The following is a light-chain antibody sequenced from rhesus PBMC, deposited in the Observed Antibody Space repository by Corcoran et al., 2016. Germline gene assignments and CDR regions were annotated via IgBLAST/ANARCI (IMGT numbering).Light chain of an antibody. Sequence: DIQMTQSPSSLSASVGDTVTITCRASQDINIWLAWYQQNPGKAPNLLIYKASTLQSGVPSRFSGSGSGTDFTLTISSLQSEDFATYYCQQYNSRPPTFGPGTKVEIK. CDR2: KAS. J-gene: IGKJ1*01. V-gene: IGKV1-22*01. CDR3: QQYNSRPPT. CDR1: QDINIW.